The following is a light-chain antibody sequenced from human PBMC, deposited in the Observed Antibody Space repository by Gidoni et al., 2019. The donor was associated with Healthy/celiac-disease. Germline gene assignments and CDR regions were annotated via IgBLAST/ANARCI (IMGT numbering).Light chain of an antibody. J-gene: IGLJ2*01. CDR2: QDS. CDR1: KLGDKY. V-gene: IGLV3-1*01. CDR3: QAWDSSTRVV. Sequence: SYDLPQPPSVSVSPGQTASITCPGDKLGDKYACWYQQKPGQSPVLVIYQDSKRPSGIPERFSGSNSGNTATLTISGTQAMDEADYYCQAWDSSTRVVFGGGTKLTVL.